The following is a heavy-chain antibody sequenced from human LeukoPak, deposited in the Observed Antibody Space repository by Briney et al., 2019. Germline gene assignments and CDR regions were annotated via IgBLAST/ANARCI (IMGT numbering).Heavy chain of an antibody. J-gene: IGHJ6*03. Sequence: ETLSLTCAVYGGSFSGYYWSWIRQPPGKGLEWGGEINHSGSTNYNPSLKSRVTISVDTSKKEFSLKLSSVTAADTAVYYCARVTWFPGTSYYYMDVWGKGTTVTVSS. CDR2: INHSGST. CDR3: ARVTWFPGTSYYYMDV. D-gene: IGHD1-1*01. V-gene: IGHV4-34*01. CDR1: GGSFSGYY.